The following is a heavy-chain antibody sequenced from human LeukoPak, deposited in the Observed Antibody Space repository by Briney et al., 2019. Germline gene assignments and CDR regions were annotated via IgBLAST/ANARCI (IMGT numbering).Heavy chain of an antibody. J-gene: IGHJ5*01. Sequence: SETLSLTCTVYGGSFGGYYWTWIRQPPGKGPVWIGEINYGGSTSYNPSLESRVTISVDTSKNQFSLRLTSVTAADTAMYYCARRNVIAIKPTARPGLDSWGQGTLVTVSS. CDR1: GGSFGGYY. V-gene: IGHV4-34*01. CDR3: ARRNVIAIKPTARPGLDS. CDR2: INYGGST. D-gene: IGHD1-1*01.